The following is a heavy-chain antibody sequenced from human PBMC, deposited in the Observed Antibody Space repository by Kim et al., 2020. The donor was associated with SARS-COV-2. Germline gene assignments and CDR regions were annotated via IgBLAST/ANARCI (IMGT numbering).Heavy chain of an antibody. V-gene: IGHV3-21*01. D-gene: IGHD3-9*01. Sequence: GGSLRLSCAASGFTFSSYSMNWVRQAPGKGLEWVASISSSSSYIYYADSVKGRFTISRDNAKNTLYLQMNSLRAEDTAVYYCSKGQDYDILTGSSLDYWGQGTLVTVSP. J-gene: IGHJ4*02. CDR1: GFTFSSYS. CDR2: ISSSSSYI. CDR3: SKGQDYDILTGSSLDY.